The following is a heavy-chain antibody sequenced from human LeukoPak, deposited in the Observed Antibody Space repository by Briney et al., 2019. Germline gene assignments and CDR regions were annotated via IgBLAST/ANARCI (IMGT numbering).Heavy chain of an antibody. J-gene: IGHJ3*02. Sequence: GGSLRLSCAASGFTFSSYWMTWVRQAPGKGLEWVANIKQDGSEKYSVDSVKGRFTISRDNAKNSLYLQMNSLRAEDAAVYYCARDCSSSSCYYTHAFDIWGQGTMVTVSS. CDR3: ARDCSSSSCYYTHAFDI. CDR1: GFTFSSYW. CDR2: IKQDGSEK. D-gene: IGHD2-2*01. V-gene: IGHV3-7*01.